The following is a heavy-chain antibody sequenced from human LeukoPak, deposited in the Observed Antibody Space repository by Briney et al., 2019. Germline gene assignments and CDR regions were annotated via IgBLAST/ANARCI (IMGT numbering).Heavy chain of an antibody. V-gene: IGHV3-30*15. J-gene: IGHJ4*02. CDR3: ARTYDSSRYQDYFDY. CDR2: VTYDGRNK. D-gene: IGHD3-22*01. CDR1: GLTFSSDD. Sequence: PVGSLRLSCAASGLTFSSDDMHWVRQAPGKGLVWVAVVTYDGRNKFYGDSVKGRFTISRDNSKDTLYLQMSGLTVEDTAVYYCARTYDSSRYQDYFDYWGQGTLVTVSS.